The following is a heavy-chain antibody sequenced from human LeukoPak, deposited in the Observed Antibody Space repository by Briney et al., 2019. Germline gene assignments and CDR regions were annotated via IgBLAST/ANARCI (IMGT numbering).Heavy chain of an antibody. Sequence: GGSLRLSCAASGFTFSSYEMNWVRQAPGKGLEWVSYISSSGRTMYYADSVKGRFTISRDNAKNSLYLQMNSLRAEDTAVYYCAKPARTDAFDIWGQGTMVTVSS. CDR3: AKPARTDAFDI. J-gene: IGHJ3*02. CDR1: GFTFSSYE. CDR2: ISSSGRTM. D-gene: IGHD1-14*01. V-gene: IGHV3-48*03.